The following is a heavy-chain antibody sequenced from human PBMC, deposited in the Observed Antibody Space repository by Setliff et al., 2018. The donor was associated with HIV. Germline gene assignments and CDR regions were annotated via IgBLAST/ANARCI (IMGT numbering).Heavy chain of an antibody. Sequence: GGSLRLSCAASGFTFSSYAMSWVRQAPGKGLEWVSGISKSGDNTYYADSVKGRFTISRDNSKNTLSLQMNSLRAEDTAVYYCAKDGYSDYLNSYFDYWGQGTLVTVSS. CDR3: AKDGYSDYLNSYFDY. CDR1: GFTFSSYA. D-gene: IGHD4-17*01. CDR2: ISKSGDNT. V-gene: IGHV3-23*01. J-gene: IGHJ4*02.